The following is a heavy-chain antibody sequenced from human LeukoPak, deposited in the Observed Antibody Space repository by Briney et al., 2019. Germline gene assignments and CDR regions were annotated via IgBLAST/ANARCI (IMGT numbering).Heavy chain of an antibody. V-gene: IGHV3-33*01. J-gene: IGHJ4*02. CDR2: IWYDGTNK. CDR1: GFKFSSYG. D-gene: IGHD6-13*01. CDR3: ARSNPQYSRYSTSCLDD. Sequence: SGGSLRLSCAASGFKFSSYGMQWVRQGPGKGLEWVAVIWYDGTNKYYGDSVKGRFTISRDNPKNTLYLQMNSLRTEDTAVYYCARSNPQYSRYSTSCLDDWGQGALVTVSS.